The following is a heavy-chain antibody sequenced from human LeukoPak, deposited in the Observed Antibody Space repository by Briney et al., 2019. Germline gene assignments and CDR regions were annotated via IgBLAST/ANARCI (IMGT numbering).Heavy chain of an antibody. CDR1: GDSVSSNSPA. CDR3: ARDWLGYYYDC. J-gene: IGHJ4*02. V-gene: IGHV6-1*01. D-gene: IGHD6-19*01. CDR2: TYYRSKWYN. Sequence: SQTLSLTCAISGDSVSSNSPAWNWIRQSPSRGLEWLGRTYYRSKWYNDYAVSVTGRITISPDTSKNQFSLHLNSVTPEDTAVYYCARDWLGYYYDCWGQGTVVTVSS.